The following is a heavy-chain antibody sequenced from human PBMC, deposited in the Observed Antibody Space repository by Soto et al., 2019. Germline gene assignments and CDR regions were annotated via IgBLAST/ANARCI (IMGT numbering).Heavy chain of an antibody. V-gene: IGHV1-24*01. CDR2: YDPEKGRR. Sequence: VQSGVEVKKPGASVEVSCKVSGDSITEVSMHWVRQSPEKGLEWMGGYDPEKGRRISAQNFKGRLTMTEDTSTDTAYMKLISLETDDTAVYFCATGPPWHYFDFWGQGTLVTVSS. CDR3: ATGPPWHYFDF. D-gene: IGHD5-12*01. J-gene: IGHJ4*02. CDR1: GDSITEVS.